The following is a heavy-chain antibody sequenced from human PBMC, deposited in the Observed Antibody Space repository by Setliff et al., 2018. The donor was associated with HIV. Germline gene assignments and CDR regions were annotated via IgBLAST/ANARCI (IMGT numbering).Heavy chain of an antibody. J-gene: IGHJ6*03. CDR2: INWNGEMT. D-gene: IGHD6-19*01. CDR3: VKGGTLAGQFYSYMHV. V-gene: IGHV3-9*01. CDR1: GFIFGTYA. Sequence: LRLSCAGSGFIFGTYAMYWVRQAPGKGLEWVSGINWNGEMTAYADSARGRFIISRDNVKSSLYLQMNSLTTEDTALYFCVKGGTLAGQFYSYMHVWGKGTTVTVSS.